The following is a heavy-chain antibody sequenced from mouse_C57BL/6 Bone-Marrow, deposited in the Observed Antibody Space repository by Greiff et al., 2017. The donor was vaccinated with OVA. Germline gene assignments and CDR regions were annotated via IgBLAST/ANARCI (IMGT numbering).Heavy chain of an antibody. V-gene: IGHV5-4*01. D-gene: IGHD2-3*01. Sequence: EVQLVESGGGLVKPGGSLKLSCAASGFTFSSYAMSWVRQTPEKRLEWVATLSDGGSYTYYPDNVKGRFTISRDNAKNNLYLQMSHLKSEDTAMYYCARDYGYYFFAYWGQGTLVTVSA. CDR2: LSDGGSYT. CDR1: GFTFSSYA. J-gene: IGHJ3*01. CDR3: ARDYGYYFFAY.